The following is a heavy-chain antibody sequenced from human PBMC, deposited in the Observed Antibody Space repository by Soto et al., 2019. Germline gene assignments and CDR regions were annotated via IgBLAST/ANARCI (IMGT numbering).Heavy chain of an antibody. V-gene: IGHV3-30*18. Sequence: GGSLRLSCAASGFTFSSYGMHWVRQALGKGLEWVAVISYDGSNKYYADSVKGRFTISRDNSKNTLYLQMNSLRAEDTAVYYCAKDGHGNYRDVFDYWGQGTLVTVSS. D-gene: IGHD4-17*01. CDR2: ISYDGSNK. CDR3: AKDGHGNYRDVFDY. CDR1: GFTFSSYG. J-gene: IGHJ4*02.